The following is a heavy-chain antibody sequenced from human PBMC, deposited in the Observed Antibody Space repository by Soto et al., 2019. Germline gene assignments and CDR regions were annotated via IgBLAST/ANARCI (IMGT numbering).Heavy chain of an antibody. CDR1: GFTFSTYA. D-gene: IGHD1-26*01. CDR3: SRAHWDTHYYYGLDV. J-gene: IGHJ6*02. Sequence: GGSLRLSCAASGFTFSTYAMHWVRQAPGKGLEWVAIISYDGGNKYYADSVKGRFTVSRDNSKNTLYLQMNSLIPKDTAVYYCSRAHWDTHYYYGLDVWGQGTTVTVSS. V-gene: IGHV3-30-3*01. CDR2: ISYDGGNK.